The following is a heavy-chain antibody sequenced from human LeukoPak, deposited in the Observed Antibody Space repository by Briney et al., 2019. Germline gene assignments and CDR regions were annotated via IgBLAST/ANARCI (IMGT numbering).Heavy chain of an antibody. Sequence: GGSLRLSCAASGFTFSSYELNWVRQAPRQGLEGVSYISNSGTAIYYADSVKGRFTISRDNAKSSLYLQMNSLRAEDTAVYYCARAGYSMDTEYFQHWGQGTLVTVSS. CDR3: ARAGYSMDTEYFQH. CDR1: GFTFSSYE. D-gene: IGHD5-18*01. V-gene: IGHV3-48*03. J-gene: IGHJ1*01. CDR2: ISNSGTAI.